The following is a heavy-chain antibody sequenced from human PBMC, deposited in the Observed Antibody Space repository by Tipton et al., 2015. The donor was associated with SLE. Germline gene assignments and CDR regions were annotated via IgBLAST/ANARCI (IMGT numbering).Heavy chain of an antibody. D-gene: IGHD6-13*01. CDR1: GYTFTTYS. CDR3: ARGTSSWYGANGFDI. CDR2: ISGYNGNT. Sequence: QVQLVQSGAEVKKPGASVKVSCKASGYTFTTYSISWVRQAPGQGLEWMGWISGYNGNTNYAQKFQGRVTMTTDTSTSTAYMELRSLRSDDTAVYYCARGTSSWYGANGFDIWGQGTMVTVSS. V-gene: IGHV1-18*01. J-gene: IGHJ3*02.